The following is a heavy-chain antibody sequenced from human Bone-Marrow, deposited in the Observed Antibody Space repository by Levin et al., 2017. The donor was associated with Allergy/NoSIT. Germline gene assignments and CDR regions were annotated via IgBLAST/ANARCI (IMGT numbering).Heavy chain of an antibody. CDR1: GYTFTGYY. CDR3: AKGGRGRAWYLPS. CDR2: INPHNGDT. J-gene: IGHJ5*02. V-gene: IGHV1-2*02. D-gene: IGHD6-19*01. Sequence: GASVKVSCKVSGYTFTGYYLQWVRQAPGQGLEWLGWINPHNGDTNYAQNFQGRVTLTTDTSINTAYMEINNLRSDDTAVCFCAKGGRGRAWYLPSWGQGTLVTVSS.